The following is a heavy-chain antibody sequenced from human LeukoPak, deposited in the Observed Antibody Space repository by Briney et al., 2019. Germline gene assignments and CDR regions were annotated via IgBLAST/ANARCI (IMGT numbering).Heavy chain of an antibody. CDR2: ICYSGST. D-gene: IGHD2-15*01. CDR3: AAIAVVITAIDY. V-gene: IGHV4-31*03. CDR1: GASITSGAYY. Sequence: SQTLSFTCTVSGASITSGAYYWSWIRQLPGKGLEWLGYICYSGSTYYNPSLKSRVTISVDTSENQFSLKLRSVTAADTAVYYCAAIAVVITAIDYWGQGTLVTVSS. J-gene: IGHJ4*02.